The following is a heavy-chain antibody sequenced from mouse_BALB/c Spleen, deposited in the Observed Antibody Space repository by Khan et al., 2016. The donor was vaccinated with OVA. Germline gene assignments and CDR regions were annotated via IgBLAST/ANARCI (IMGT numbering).Heavy chain of an antibody. D-gene: IGHD1-1*01. J-gene: IGHJ2*01. CDR2: ISYSGRT. CDR3: ARSVTITTVVATDFDY. Sequence: EVQLQESGPGLVKPSQSLSLTCTVTGYSITSDYAWNWIRQFPGNKLEWMGYISYSGRTSYNQSLKSRISITRDTSKNKFFLQLNSVTTEDTATYYCARSVTITTVVATDFDYRGQGTTLTVSS. CDR1: GYSITSDYA. V-gene: IGHV3-2*02.